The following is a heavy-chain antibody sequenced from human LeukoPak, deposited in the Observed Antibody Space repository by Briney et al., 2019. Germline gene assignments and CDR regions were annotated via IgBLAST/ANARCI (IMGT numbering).Heavy chain of an antibody. J-gene: IGHJ3*02. CDR3: ARAGESPSSLRYFDTYNPHDAFDI. CDR2: INPNSGGT. CDR1: GGTFSSYA. D-gene: IGHD3-9*01. Sequence: ASVKVSCKASGGTFSSYAISWVRQAPGQGLEWMGWINPNSGGTNYAQKFQGRVTMTRDTSISTAYMELSRLRSDDTAVYYCARAGESPSSLRYFDTYNPHDAFDIWGQGTMVTVSS. V-gene: IGHV1-2*02.